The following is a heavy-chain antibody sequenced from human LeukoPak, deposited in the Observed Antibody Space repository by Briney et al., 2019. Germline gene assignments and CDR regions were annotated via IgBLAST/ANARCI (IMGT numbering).Heavy chain of an antibody. CDR1: GFTFSSYW. Sequence: GGSLRLSCAASGFTFSSYWMSWVRQAPGKGLEWVANIKQDGSEKYYVDSVKGRFTISRDNAKNSLYLQMNSLRAEDTAVYYCATVAPYDFWSGPTAPSLDYWGQGTLVTVS. D-gene: IGHD3-3*01. J-gene: IGHJ4*02. V-gene: IGHV3-7*01. CDR2: IKQDGSEK. CDR3: ATVAPYDFWSGPTAPSLDY.